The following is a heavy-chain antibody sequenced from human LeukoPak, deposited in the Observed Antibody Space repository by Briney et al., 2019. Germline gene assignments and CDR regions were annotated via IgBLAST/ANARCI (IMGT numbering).Heavy chain of an antibody. J-gene: IGHJ4*02. CDR3: ATVTRDCSRASCYNY. V-gene: IGHV1-8*01. CDR2: MNPNSGHT. CDR1: GYTFTSYD. Sequence: APVKVSCKASGYTFTSYDINWVRQATGQGLEWMGWMNPNSGHTGYAQKFQGRITMTRNTPISTAYMELSSLGSEDTAVYYCATVTRDCSRASCYNYWGQGTLVTVSS. D-gene: IGHD2-2*02.